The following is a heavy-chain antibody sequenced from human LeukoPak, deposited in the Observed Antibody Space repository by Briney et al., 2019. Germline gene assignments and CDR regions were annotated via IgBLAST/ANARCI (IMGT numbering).Heavy chain of an antibody. CDR1: GYTFTGYY. Sequence: ASVKVSCKASGYTFTGYYMHWVRQAPGQGLEWMGWINPNSGGTNYAQKFQGRVTMTRDTSISTAYMELSRLRSDDTAVYYCASRSPTKGYYYDSSGSDPLDYWGQGTLVTVSS. V-gene: IGHV1-2*02. D-gene: IGHD3-22*01. J-gene: IGHJ4*02. CDR2: INPNSGGT. CDR3: ASRSPTKGYYYDSSGSDPLDY.